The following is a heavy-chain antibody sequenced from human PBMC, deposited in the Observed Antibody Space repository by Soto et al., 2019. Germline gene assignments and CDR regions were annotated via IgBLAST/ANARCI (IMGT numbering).Heavy chain of an antibody. Sequence: SVKVSCKASGFTFTSSAMQWVRQARGQRLEWIGWIVVGSGNTNYAQKFQERVTITRDMSTSTAYMELSSLRSEDTAVYYCAAEVRYCSSTSCPNPRGQRTPVTVSS. CDR2: IVVGSGNT. D-gene: IGHD2-2*01. J-gene: IGHJ4*02. V-gene: IGHV1-58*02. CDR3: AAEVRYCSSTSCPNP. CDR1: GFTFTSSA.